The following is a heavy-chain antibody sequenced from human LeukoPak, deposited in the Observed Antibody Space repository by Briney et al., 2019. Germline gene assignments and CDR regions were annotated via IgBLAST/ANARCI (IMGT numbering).Heavy chain of an antibody. CDR3: ARVEYSSSSEN. J-gene: IGHJ4*02. Sequence: ASVKVSCKASGGTFSSYAISWVRQAPGQGLEWMGWISAYNGNTNYAQKLQGRVTMTTDTSTSTAYMELRSLRSDDTAVYYCARVEYSSSSENWGQGTLVTVSS. D-gene: IGHD6-6*01. CDR1: GGTFSSYA. V-gene: IGHV1-18*01. CDR2: ISAYNGNT.